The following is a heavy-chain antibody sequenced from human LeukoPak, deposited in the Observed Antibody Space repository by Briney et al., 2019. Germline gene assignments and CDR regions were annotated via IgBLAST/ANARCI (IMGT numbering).Heavy chain of an antibody. V-gene: IGHV1-8*01. J-gene: IGHJ4*02. CDR2: MNPSSGNT. CDR3: ASHTYYYSSGSFAY. D-gene: IGHD3-10*01. CDR1: GYTFTSYD. Sequence: GASVTVSCKASGYTFTSYDINWVRQATGQGPEWMGWMNPSSGNTGYAQRFQGRVTMTRDTSINTAYLELSSLRSEDTAVHYCASHTYYYSSGSFAYWGQGTLVTVSS.